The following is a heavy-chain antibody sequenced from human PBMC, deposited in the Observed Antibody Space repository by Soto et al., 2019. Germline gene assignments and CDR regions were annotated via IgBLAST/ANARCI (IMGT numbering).Heavy chain of an antibody. J-gene: IGHJ4*02. Sequence: SETLSLTCTVSGGSISSGGYYWSWIRQHPGKGLEWIGYLYYSGSTYYNPSLKSQLTISVDTSKNQFSLKLSSVTASDTAVYYCAREPAAYDSSGYYPNYFDYWGQGTLVTVSS. CDR2: LYYSGST. D-gene: IGHD3-22*01. CDR1: GGSISSGGYY. V-gene: IGHV4-31*01. CDR3: AREPAAYDSSGYYPNYFDY.